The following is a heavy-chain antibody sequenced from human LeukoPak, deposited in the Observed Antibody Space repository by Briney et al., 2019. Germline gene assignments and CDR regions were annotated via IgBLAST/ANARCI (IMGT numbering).Heavy chain of an antibody. Sequence: PSETLSLTCTVSGGSISSYYWSWIRQPAGKGLEWIGRIYTSGSTNYNPSLKSRVTMSVDTSKNQFSLKLSSVTAADTAVYYCARDRVNYDILTGYYPHAFDIWGQGTMVTVSS. J-gene: IGHJ3*02. CDR2: IYTSGST. V-gene: IGHV4-4*07. CDR3: ARDRVNYDILTGYYPHAFDI. CDR1: GGSISSYY. D-gene: IGHD3-9*01.